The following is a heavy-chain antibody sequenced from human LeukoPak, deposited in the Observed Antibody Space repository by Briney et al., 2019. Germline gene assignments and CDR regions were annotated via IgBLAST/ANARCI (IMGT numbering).Heavy chain of an antibody. D-gene: IGHD1-26*01. CDR3: ARGGAEISMGATFDY. Sequence: GEPLKISCKGSGYSFTSYWIGWVRQLPGKGLEWMEIIYPGDSDTRYSPSFQGQVTISADKSISTAYLQWSSLKASDTAMYYCARGGAEISMGATFDYWGQGTLVTVSS. CDR1: GYSFTSYW. J-gene: IGHJ4*02. V-gene: IGHV5-51*01. CDR2: IYPGDSDT.